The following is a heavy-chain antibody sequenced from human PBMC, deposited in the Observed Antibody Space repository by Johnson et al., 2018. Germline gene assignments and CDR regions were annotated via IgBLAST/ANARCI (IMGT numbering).Heavy chain of an antibody. J-gene: IGHJ1*01. Sequence: QVRLGQSGGGVVQPGRSLRLSCAASEFTFSTYGMHWVRQAPGKGLEWVAVIWYDGSNKYYADSVKGLFTISRDNSKNTLYLQMNSLRAEDTAVYYCARARMPYGDYLEYFQHWGQGTLVTVSS. CDR3: ARARMPYGDYLEYFQH. CDR1: EFTFSTYG. V-gene: IGHV3-33*01. CDR2: IWYDGSNK. D-gene: IGHD4-17*01.